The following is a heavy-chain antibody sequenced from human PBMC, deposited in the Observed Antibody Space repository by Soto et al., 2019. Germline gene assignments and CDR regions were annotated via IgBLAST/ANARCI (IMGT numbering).Heavy chain of an antibody. CDR2: INHSGTT. J-gene: IGHJ3*02. V-gene: IGHV4-34*01. CDR3: ARDCSGGSCFDAFDI. D-gene: IGHD2-15*01. Sequence: PSETLSLTCAVYGGSLSGYYWSWVRQPPGKGLEWIGEINHSGTTNYNPSLKTRVTISADTSKHQFSLRLSSVTAADTAVYYCARDCSGGSCFDAFDIWGRGTMVTVSS. CDR1: GGSLSGYY.